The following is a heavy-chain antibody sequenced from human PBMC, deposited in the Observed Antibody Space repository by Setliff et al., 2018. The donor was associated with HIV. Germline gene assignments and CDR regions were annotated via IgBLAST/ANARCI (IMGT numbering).Heavy chain of an antibody. CDR1: GGSFSGYY. V-gene: IGHV4-34*01. J-gene: IGHJ4*02. CDR3: AREAYFFASGTYYFDS. D-gene: IGHD3-10*01. CDR2: INHSGST. Sequence: PSETLSLTCAVYGGSFSGYYWSWIRQPPGKGLEWIGEINHSGSTNYNPSLKSRVTISVDTSKNQFSLKLSSVTAADTALYFCAREAYFFASGTYYFDSWGQGTLVTVSS.